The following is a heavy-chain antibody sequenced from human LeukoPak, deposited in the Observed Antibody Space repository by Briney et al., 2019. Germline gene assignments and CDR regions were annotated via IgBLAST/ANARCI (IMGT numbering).Heavy chain of an antibody. CDR3: ARDIGSGSYY. J-gene: IGHJ4*02. CDR1: GYTFTGYY. Sequence: ASVNVSFKASGYTFTGYYIHWVRQAPGQRLEWMGWINPNSGDTNYAQKFQGRVTMTRDTSINTAYMELSRLRSDDTAVYYCARDIGSGSYYWGQGTLVTVSS. CDR2: INPNSGDT. V-gene: IGHV1-2*02. D-gene: IGHD3-10*01.